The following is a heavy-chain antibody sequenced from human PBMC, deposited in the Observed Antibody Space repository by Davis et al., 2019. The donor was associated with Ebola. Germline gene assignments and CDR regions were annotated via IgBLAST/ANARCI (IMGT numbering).Heavy chain of an antibody. CDR3: AREGAGGNSMPYNWFDP. V-gene: IGHV1-69*13. J-gene: IGHJ5*02. CDR2: IIPIFGTA. CDR1: GGTFSSYA. D-gene: IGHD4-23*01. Sequence: SVKVSCKASGGTFSSYAISWVRQAPGQGLEWMGGIIPIFGTANYAQHFQGRVTITADESTSTAYMELSSLRSEDTAVYYCAREGAGGNSMPYNWFDPWGQGTLVTVSS.